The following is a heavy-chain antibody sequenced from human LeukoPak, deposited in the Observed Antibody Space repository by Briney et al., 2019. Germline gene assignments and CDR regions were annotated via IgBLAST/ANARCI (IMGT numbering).Heavy chain of an antibody. CDR1: GYTLTELS. Sequence: ASVKVSCKVSGYTLTELSMHWVRQAPGKGLEWMGGFDPEDGETIYAQKFQGRVTMTEDTSTDTAYMELSSLRSEDTAVYYCATRSGSYYQGGIDYWGQGTLVTVSS. V-gene: IGHV1-24*01. CDR2: FDPEDGET. D-gene: IGHD1-26*01. CDR3: ATRSGSYYQGGIDY. J-gene: IGHJ4*02.